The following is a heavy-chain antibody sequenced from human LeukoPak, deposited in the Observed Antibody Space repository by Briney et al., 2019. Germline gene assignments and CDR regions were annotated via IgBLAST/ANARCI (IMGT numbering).Heavy chain of an antibody. CDR3: ARHDYVWGSYHY. CDR2: IYYSGST. D-gene: IGHD3-16*02. V-gene: IGHV4-39*01. Sequence: ASETLSLTCTVSGGSISSSSYYWGWIRQPPGKGLEWIGSIYYSGSTYYNPSLKSRVTISVDTSKNQFSLKLSSVTAADTAVYYCARHDYVWGSYHYWGQGTLVTVSS. J-gene: IGHJ4*02. CDR1: GGSISSSSYY.